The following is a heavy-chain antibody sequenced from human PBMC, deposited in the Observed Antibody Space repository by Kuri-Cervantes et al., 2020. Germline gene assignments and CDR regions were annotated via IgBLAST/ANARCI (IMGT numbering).Heavy chain of an antibody. D-gene: IGHD4-23*01. Sequence: LSLTCAASGFTFSSYSMNWVRQAPGKGLEWVSYISSSSSTIYYADSVKGRFTISRDNAKNSLYLQMNSLRAEDTAVYYCARAQMPIYGGNSNLRGVLYYYYYYMDVWGKGTTVTVSS. J-gene: IGHJ6*03. CDR1: GFTFSSYS. CDR2: ISSSSSTI. V-gene: IGHV3-48*01. CDR3: ARAQMPIYGGNSNLRGVLYYYYYYMDV.